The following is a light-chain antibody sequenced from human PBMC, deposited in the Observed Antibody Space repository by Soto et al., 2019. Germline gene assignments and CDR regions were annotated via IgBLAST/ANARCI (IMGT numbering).Light chain of an antibody. V-gene: IGKV1-5*03. CDR2: KAS. CDR1: QSIGNW. CDR3: QQYNTYS. Sequence: DIQMTQSPSTLSASVGDRVTITCRASQSIGNWLAWYQQKPGKAPNLLIFKASSLQSGVPSRFSGSGSGTEFTLTIRSLQPEDFATYYCQQYNTYSFGQGTKVEIK. J-gene: IGKJ1*01.